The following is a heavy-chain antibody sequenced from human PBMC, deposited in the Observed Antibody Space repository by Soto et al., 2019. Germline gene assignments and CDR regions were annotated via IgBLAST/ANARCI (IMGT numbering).Heavy chain of an antibody. Sequence: QVQLQESGPGLVKPSQTLSLTCTVSGGSISSGGYYWSWIRQHPGKGLEWIGYIYYSGSTYYNPSLKVRVTRPVDTSKNQFSLKLSSVTAADTAVYYCARVGCSGGSCYWSDPWGQGTLVTVSS. V-gene: IGHV4-31*03. CDR2: IYYSGST. CDR3: ARVGCSGGSCYWSDP. D-gene: IGHD2-15*01. J-gene: IGHJ5*02. CDR1: GGSISSGGYY.